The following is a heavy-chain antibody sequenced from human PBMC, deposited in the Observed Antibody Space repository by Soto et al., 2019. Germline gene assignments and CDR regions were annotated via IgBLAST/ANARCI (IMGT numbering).Heavy chain of an antibody. D-gene: IGHD2-15*01. J-gene: IGHJ3*01. CDR2: ISSSGSTT. CDR1: GFTFNTYE. V-gene: IGHV3-48*03. CDR3: ASWWRGGGAFDL. Sequence: EVQLVESGGGLVQPGGSLRLSCAASGFTFNTYEMNWVRQAPGKGLEWVSYISSSGSTTYYADSVKGRFTISRDNAKNALYLQRNRGSAGDTPIYFCASWWRGGGAFDLWGQGTMVNVSS.